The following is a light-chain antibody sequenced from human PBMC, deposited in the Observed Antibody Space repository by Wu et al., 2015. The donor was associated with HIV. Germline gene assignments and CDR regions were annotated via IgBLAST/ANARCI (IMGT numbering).Light chain of an antibody. CDR3: QHYANLPRWT. Sequence: EIVLTQSPGTLSLSPGERATLSCRASQSVSSSYLAWYQQKPGQAPRLLIYGTSSRATGIPDRFSGSGSGTDFTLTISRLEPEDFAVYYCQHYANLPRWTFGQGTKVEIK. J-gene: IGKJ1*01. CDR1: QSVSSSY. V-gene: IGKV3-20*01. CDR2: GTS.